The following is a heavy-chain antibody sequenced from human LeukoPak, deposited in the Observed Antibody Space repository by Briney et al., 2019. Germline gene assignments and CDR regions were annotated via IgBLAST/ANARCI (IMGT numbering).Heavy chain of an antibody. CDR1: GYTFTSYG. CDR3: ARLMQRETTVQQQLEGINWFDP. D-gene: IGHD6-13*01. Sequence: GASVKVSCKASGYTFTSYGISWVRQAPGQGLEWMGWISAYNGNTNYAQKFQGRVTMTRDTSISTAYMELSRLRSDDTAVYYCARLMQRETTVQQQLEGINWFDPWGQGTLVTVSS. J-gene: IGHJ5*02. V-gene: IGHV1-18*01. CDR2: ISAYNGNT.